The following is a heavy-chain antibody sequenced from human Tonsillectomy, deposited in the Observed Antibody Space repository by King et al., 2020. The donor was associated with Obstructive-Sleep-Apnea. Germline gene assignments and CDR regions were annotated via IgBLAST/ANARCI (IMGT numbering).Heavy chain of an antibody. D-gene: IGHD1-7*01. V-gene: IGHV4-4*07. CDR3: ARVGETIYYYYGMDV. CDR2: IYTSGST. J-gene: IGHJ6*02. CDR1: GASVKNFY. Sequence: VQLQESGPGLVEPSETLSLTCTVSGASVKNFYWSWIRQPAGGGLEWIGRIYTSGSTDYNPSLKSRVTMSVDTAKNQFSLKLTSVTAADTAVYYCARVGETIYYYYGMDVWGQGTTVTVSS.